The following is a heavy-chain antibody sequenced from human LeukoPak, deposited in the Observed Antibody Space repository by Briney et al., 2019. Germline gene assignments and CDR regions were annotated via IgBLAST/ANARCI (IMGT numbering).Heavy chain of an antibody. Sequence: GGSLRLSCAASGFTFSSYGMHWVRQAPGKGLEWVAVISYDGSNKYYADSVKGRFTISRDNSKNTLYLQMNSLRAEDTAVYYCAKDLRTVVTWVDYWGQGTLVTVSS. J-gene: IGHJ4*02. V-gene: IGHV3-30*18. CDR1: GFTFSSYG. D-gene: IGHD4-23*01. CDR3: AKDLRTVVTWVDY. CDR2: ISYDGSNK.